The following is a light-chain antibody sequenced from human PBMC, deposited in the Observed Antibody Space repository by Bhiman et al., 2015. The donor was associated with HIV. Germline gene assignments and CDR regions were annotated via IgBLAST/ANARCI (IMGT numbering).Light chain of an antibody. CDR3: QAWDSSSGGV. CDR1: ALPKEN. J-gene: IGLJ1*01. CDR2: QDT. V-gene: IGLV3-1*01. Sequence: SYELTQPPSVSVSPGQTARITCSGDALPKENAYWYQQKPGQAPVLVIYQDTKRPSGIPERFSGTNSGNTATLTISGTQAMDEADYYCQAWDSSSGGVFGTGTKVTVL.